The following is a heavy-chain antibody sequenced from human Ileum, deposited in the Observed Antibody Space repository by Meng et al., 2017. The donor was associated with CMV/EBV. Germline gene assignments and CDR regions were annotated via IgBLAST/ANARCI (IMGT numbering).Heavy chain of an antibody. CDR1: GSFSRYY. Sequence: GSFSRYYCSWIRQPPGKGLEQIGEINHSGSTNYNPSLQSRVTISVDTSKNQFTLKLSSVTAADTAVYYCARGPPRLRFLEWSRFDPWGQGTLVTVSS. J-gene: IGHJ5*02. CDR3: ARGPPRLRFLEWSRFDP. V-gene: IGHV4-34*01. D-gene: IGHD3-3*01. CDR2: INHSGST.